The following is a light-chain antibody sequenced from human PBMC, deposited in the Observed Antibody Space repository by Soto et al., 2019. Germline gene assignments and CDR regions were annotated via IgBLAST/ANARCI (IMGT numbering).Light chain of an antibody. Sequence: DIQMTQSPSSLSASVGARVSITCQASEDIRTSLSWFQHKPGRAPKLLIYGASYLKTGVPSRFRGSGSGTDFTLTISSLQPEDTATYYCQHYNNLPPFTFGPGTMVDIK. V-gene: IGKV1-33*01. J-gene: IGKJ3*01. CDR2: GAS. CDR1: EDIRTS. CDR3: QHYNNLPPFT.